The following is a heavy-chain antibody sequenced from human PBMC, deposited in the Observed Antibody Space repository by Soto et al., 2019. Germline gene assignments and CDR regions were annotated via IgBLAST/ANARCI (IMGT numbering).Heavy chain of an antibody. V-gene: IGHV1-69*12. J-gene: IGHJ6*02. D-gene: IGHD2-2*01. CDR1: GGTFSSYA. Sequence: QVQLVQSGAEVKKPGSSVKVSCKASGGTFSSYAISWVRQAPGQGLEWMGGFIPIFGTANYAQKFQGRVTITADESTSTAYMELSRLRTEDPDVYYCARAVLWAGPYYYGMDVWGQGTTVTVSS. CDR3: ARAVLWAGPYYYGMDV. CDR2: FIPIFGTA.